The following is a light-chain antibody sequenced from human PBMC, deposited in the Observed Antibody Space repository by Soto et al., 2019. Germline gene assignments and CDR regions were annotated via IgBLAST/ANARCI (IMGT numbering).Light chain of an antibody. CDR3: RRNNNYPVT. CDR2: AAS. J-gene: IGKJ4*01. Sequence: AIQMTQSPSSLSVSVGDRVTISCRASQDIRNDLGWYQQKPGKAPKLLIYAASSLHSGVPSRFSGSGSGTDFTLTISNLEHVDFASYHYRRNNNYPVTFGGGTKVDIK. CDR1: QDIRND. V-gene: IGKV1-6*01.